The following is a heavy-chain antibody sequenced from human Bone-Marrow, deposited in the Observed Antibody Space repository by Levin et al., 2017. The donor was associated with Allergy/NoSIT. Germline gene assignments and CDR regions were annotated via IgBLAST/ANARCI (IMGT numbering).Heavy chain of an antibody. CDR3: ARGQQWLVH. D-gene: IGHD6-19*01. CDR2: ISTSSRSI. J-gene: IGHJ4*02. V-gene: IGHV3-48*02. Sequence: GGSLRLSCAASGFTFSTYSMNWVRQAPGKGLEWVSYISTSSRSIYYADSVKGRFTISRDNARNSLYLQMNSLTDEDTAVYYCARGQQWLVHWGQGTLVTVSS. CDR1: GFTFSTYS.